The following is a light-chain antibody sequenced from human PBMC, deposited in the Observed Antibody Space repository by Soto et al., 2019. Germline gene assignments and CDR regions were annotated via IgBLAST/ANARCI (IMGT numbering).Light chain of an antibody. CDR3: QVWDSSRV. J-gene: IGLJ3*02. CDR1: NIGSKS. CDR2: YDS. V-gene: IGLV3-21*04. Sequence: SYDLTQPPSVSVAPGKTARITCGGNNIGSKSVHWYQQKPGQAPVLVIYYDSDRPSGIPERFSGSNSGNTATLTISRVEAGDEADYYCQVWDSSRVFGGGTKLTVL.